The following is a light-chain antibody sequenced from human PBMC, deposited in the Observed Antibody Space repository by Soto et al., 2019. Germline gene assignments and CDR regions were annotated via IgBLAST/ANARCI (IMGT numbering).Light chain of an antibody. V-gene: IGKV3D-15*01. Sequence: EIVMTQSPATLSVSPGEGATLSCRASQSVTSNLAWFQQKPGQGPRLLIYGASLRAADIPARFSGSGSGTEFTLTISSLHSEDFAVYYCQQYNNWPLTFGGGTKVDIK. CDR2: GAS. CDR1: QSVTSN. J-gene: IGKJ4*01. CDR3: QQYNNWPLT.